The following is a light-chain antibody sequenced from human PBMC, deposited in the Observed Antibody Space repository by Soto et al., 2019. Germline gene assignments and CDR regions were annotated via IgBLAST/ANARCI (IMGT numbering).Light chain of an antibody. Sequence: QSALTQPASVSGSPGQSITLSCSGTTNDIGGYNYVSWYQHHPGKVPKVIIYEVRNRPSGVSNRFSGSKSGNTASLTISGVQAEDEAYYYCCSYTISATLVFVGGTKLTVL. J-gene: IGLJ3*02. CDR2: EVR. CDR3: CSYTISATLV. V-gene: IGLV2-14*01. CDR1: TNDIGGYNY.